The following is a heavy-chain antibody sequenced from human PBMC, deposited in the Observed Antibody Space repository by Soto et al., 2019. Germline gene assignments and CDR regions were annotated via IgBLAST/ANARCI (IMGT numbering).Heavy chain of an antibody. CDR2: IWYDGSNK. J-gene: IGHJ3*02. D-gene: IGHD4-17*01. Sequence: QVQLVESGGGVVQPGRSLRLSCAASGFTFSSYGMHWVRQAPGKGLEWVAVIWYDGSNKYYADSVKGRFTISRDNSKNTLHRHIHCPRAQDTAVYYCASSDYGDYDDAFDIWGQGTMVTVSS. CDR1: GFTFSSYG. CDR3: ASSDYGDYDDAFDI. V-gene: IGHV3-33*01.